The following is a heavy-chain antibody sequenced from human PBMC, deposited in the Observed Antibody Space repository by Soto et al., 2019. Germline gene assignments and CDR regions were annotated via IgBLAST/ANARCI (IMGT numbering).Heavy chain of an antibody. J-gene: IGHJ5*02. CDR2: AYYSGST. CDR3: ARDRSTYGGGGTGEVKENWFDP. CDR1: GGSISHYY. Sequence: TLSHTCTVSGGSISHYYWSWIRQSPGRGLEWIGYAYYSGSTDYNPSLKSRVTMSVDTSKNQVSLKLNSVTTADTAVYYCARDRSTYGGGGTGEVKENWFDPWGPGTLVTVSS. V-gene: IGHV4-59*01. D-gene: IGHD2-8*01.